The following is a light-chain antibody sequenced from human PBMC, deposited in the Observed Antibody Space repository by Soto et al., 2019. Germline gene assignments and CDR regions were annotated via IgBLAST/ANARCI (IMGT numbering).Light chain of an antibody. Sequence: EIVMTQSPATLSVSPGERATLSCRASQSVSSNLAWYQQKPGQAPRLLIYGTSIRATGIPDRFSGSGSGTDFTLTVSSLRSEDSAVYYCQQYNYWPITFGQGTRLEIK. CDR3: QQYNYWPIT. CDR2: GTS. V-gene: IGKV3D-15*01. J-gene: IGKJ5*01. CDR1: QSVSSN.